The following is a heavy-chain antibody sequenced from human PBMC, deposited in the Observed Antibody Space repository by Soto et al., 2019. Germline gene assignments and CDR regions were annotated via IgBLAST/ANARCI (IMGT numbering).Heavy chain of an antibody. V-gene: IGHV4-38-2*01. D-gene: IGHD2-2*01. CDR1: CYVITNGYH. J-gene: IGHJ6*02. Sequence: SETLSLTCAVSCYVITNGYHWGWIRQPPGKELEWIGTISHSGDTYYNPSLKSRVTISIDTAKNHLSLILSSVTAADTATYYCMRIYCTTTSCFINGMDVWGQGTTVTVSS. CDR2: ISHSGDT. CDR3: MRIYCTTTSCFINGMDV.